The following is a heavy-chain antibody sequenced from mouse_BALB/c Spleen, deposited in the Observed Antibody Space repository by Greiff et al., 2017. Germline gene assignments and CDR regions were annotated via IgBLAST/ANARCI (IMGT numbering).Heavy chain of an antibody. CDR3: TRYCGSLPFAY. Sequence: VQLQQSGAELVKPGASVKLSCKASGYTFTSYYMSWVKQRPGQGLEWIGEINPSNGGTNFNEKFKSKATLTVDKSSSTAYMQLSSLTSEDSAVYYCTRYCGSLPFAYWGQGTLVTVSA. V-gene: IGHV1S81*02. J-gene: IGHJ3*01. D-gene: IGHD1-1*01. CDR2: INPSNGGT. CDR1: GYTFTSYY.